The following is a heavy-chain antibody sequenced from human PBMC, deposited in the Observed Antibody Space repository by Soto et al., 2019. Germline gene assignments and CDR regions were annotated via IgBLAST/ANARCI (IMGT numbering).Heavy chain of an antibody. CDR3: ARGLTWELRNYYYYGMDV. V-gene: IGHV1-8*01. CDR2: MNPNSGNT. J-gene: IGHJ6*02. Sequence: QVQLVQSGAEVKKPGASVKVSCKASGYTFTSYDINWVRQATGQGLEWMGWMNPNSGNTGYAQKFQGRVTMTRNTXIXTXXMELSSLRSEDTAVYYCARGLTWELRNYYYYGMDVWGQGTTVTVSS. D-gene: IGHD1-26*01. CDR1: GYTFTSYD.